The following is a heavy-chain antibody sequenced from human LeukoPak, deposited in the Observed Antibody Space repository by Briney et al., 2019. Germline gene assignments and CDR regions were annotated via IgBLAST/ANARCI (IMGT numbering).Heavy chain of an antibody. V-gene: IGHV5-10-1*01. CDR3: ARGDDYGGAFDI. J-gene: IGHJ3*02. D-gene: IGHD4-23*01. CDR2: IDPSDSST. CDR1: GYSFTNYW. Sequence: GESLKISCKGSGYSFTNYWISWVRQMPGKGLEWMGRIDPSDSSTNYSPSFQGHVTISADKSISTAYLQWRSLKASDTAMYYCARGDDYGGAFDIWGQGTMVTVSS.